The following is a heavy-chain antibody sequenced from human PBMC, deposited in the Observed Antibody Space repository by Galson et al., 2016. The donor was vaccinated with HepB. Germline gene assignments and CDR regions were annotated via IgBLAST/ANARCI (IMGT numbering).Heavy chain of an antibody. CDR1: GFTFSSYW. Sequence: SLRLSCAASGFTFSSYWMSWVRQAPGKGLEWVANIKQDGSEKYYVDSVKGRFTISRDNAKNSLYLQMNSLRAEDTAVYYCARDGPGGYSFHQGLIGLPPGALLQEHLWG. CDR3: ARDGPGGYSFHQGLIGLPPGALLQEHL. V-gene: IGHV3-7*03. CDR2: IKQDGSEK. J-gene: IGHJ6*01. D-gene: IGHD5-18*01.